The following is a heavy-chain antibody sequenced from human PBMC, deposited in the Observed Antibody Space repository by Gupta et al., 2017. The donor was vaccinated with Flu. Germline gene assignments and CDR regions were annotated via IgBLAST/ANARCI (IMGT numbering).Heavy chain of an antibody. Sequence: QLQLQESGPGLVKPSETLSLTCTVSGGSISSSSSHWGWIRQPPGKGLEWIGSIYYSGSTYYNPSLKSRVTISVDTSKNQFSLKLSSVTAADTAVYYGARSGIAVAGEEGWFDPWGQGTLVTGSS. CDR3: ARSGIAVAGEEGWFDP. V-gene: IGHV4-39*01. CDR2: IYYSGST. J-gene: IGHJ5*02. CDR1: GGSISSSSSH. D-gene: IGHD6-19*01.